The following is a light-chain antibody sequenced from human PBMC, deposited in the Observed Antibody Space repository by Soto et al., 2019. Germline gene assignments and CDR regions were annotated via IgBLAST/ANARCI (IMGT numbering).Light chain of an antibody. CDR2: SDN. CDR1: SSNIGTNT. J-gene: IGLJ2*01. Sequence: QSVLTQPPSASGTPGQRVTISCSGSSSNIGTNTVIWYQQLPGAAPKLLIYSDNQRPSGVPDRFSGSNSGTSASLAISGLESEDEADYYCAAWDVSLVVFGGGTQLTVL. V-gene: IGLV1-44*01. CDR3: AAWDVSLVV.